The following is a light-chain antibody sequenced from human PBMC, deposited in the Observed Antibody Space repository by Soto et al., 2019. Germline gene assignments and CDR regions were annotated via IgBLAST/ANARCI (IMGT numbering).Light chain of an antibody. CDR3: QQSYSTPLT. CDR2: AAS. Sequence: DIQMTQSPSSLSASVGDRVTITCRASQSMSSYLNWYQQKPGKAPKLLIYAASSLQSGVTSRFSGSGSGTDFTLTISSLQHEAFATYYCQQSYSTPLTFGGGTKVEIK. J-gene: IGKJ4*01. CDR1: QSMSSY. V-gene: IGKV1-39*01.